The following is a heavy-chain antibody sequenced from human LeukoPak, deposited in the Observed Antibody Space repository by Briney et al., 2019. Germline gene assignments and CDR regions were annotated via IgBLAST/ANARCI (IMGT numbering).Heavy chain of an antibody. J-gene: IGHJ4*02. D-gene: IGHD6-19*01. Sequence: GGSLRLSCAASGFTFSSYEMNWVRQAPGKGLEWVSYISGSGSTIYYADSVKGRFTISRDNAKNSLYLQMNSLGAEDTAVYYCARASGSSGWYHFDYWGQGTLVTVSS. CDR3: ARASGSSGWYHFDY. V-gene: IGHV3-48*03. CDR2: ISGSGSTI. CDR1: GFTFSSYE.